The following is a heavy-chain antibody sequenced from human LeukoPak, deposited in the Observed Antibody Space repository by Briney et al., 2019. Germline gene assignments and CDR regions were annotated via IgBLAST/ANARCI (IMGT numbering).Heavy chain of an antibody. Sequence: GGSLRLSCAASAFTFSSYAMSWVRQAPGKGLEWVSAINNVGDSSYYADSVKGRFTISRDNSKNTLYLQMNSLGAEDTAVYYCAKGGSYYTSSWFDPWGQGTLVTVSS. D-gene: IGHD3-10*01. J-gene: IGHJ5*02. CDR1: AFTFSSYA. CDR3: AKGGSYYTSSWFDP. V-gene: IGHV3-23*01. CDR2: INNVGDSS.